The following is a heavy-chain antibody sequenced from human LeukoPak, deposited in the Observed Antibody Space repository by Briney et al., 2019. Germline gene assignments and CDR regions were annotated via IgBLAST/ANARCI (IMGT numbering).Heavy chain of an antibody. CDR2: ISQSGADV. Sequence: GGSLRLSCAASGFSFSDYYMNWIRQAPGKGLEYVAYISQSGADVAYSDSVKGRFTVSRDNTKNSVFLQMNSLTAEDTAVYYCASVARLLADWGQGTLVTVSS. J-gene: IGHJ4*02. CDR1: GFSFSDYY. D-gene: IGHD3-9*01. V-gene: IGHV3-11*01. CDR3: ASVARLLAD.